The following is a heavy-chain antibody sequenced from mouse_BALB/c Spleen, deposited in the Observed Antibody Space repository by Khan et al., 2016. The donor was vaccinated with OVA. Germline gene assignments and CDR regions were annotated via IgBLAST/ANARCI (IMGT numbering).Heavy chain of an antibody. CDR1: GYSFTTYY. J-gene: IGHJ3*01. Sequence: EVQLQQSGPELMKPGASVKISCKASGYSFTTYYLHWVMQSHGESLEWIGYVDPFSGGTTYNQNFKGKATLTVDKSSTTAYMHLSNLTSEDSAVYCCTRHGYVAWLTYWGQGTLVTVSA. CDR3: TRHGYVAWLTY. D-gene: IGHD2-2*01. CDR2: VDPFSGGT. V-gene: IGHV1S135*01.